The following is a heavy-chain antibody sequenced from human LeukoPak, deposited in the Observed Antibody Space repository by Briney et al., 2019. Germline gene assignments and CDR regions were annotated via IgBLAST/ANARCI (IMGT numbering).Heavy chain of an antibody. CDR2: MYYSGST. D-gene: IGHD3-3*01. V-gene: IGHV4-39*01. Sequence: PSETLSLTCTVSGGSFTSSTYYWGWIRQPPGKGLVWIGSMYYSGSTYYNQSLKSRLIISVDTSTNQFSLKLTSVTAADTAVYYCARHEEEDGRNAKTFWYRGQGTLVTVTS. CDR3: ARHEEEDGRNAKTFWY. CDR1: GGSFTSSTYY. J-gene: IGHJ4*02.